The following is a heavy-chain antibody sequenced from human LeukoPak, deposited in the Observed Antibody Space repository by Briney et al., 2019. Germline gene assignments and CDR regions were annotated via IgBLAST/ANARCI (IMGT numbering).Heavy chain of an antibody. V-gene: IGHV3-21*01. CDR2: ISTSSVYI. Sequence: PGGSLRLSCAASGFTFSGYSMNWVRQAPGKGLEWVSSISTSSVYIYYADSVKGRFTISRDNARNSLYLQMNSLRAEDTAVYYCATGGIYSSNFDYWGQGTLVTVSS. CDR3: ATGGIYSSNFDY. J-gene: IGHJ4*02. CDR1: GFTFSGYS. D-gene: IGHD5-18*01.